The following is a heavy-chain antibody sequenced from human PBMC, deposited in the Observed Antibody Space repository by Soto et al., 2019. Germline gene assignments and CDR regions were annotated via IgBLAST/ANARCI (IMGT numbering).Heavy chain of an antibody. CDR2: INPNAGET. Sequence: ASVKLCCKASGYSFTTYFMYWGRRAPGQGLEWMGVINPNAGETSDAQKFQGRLALTRDTSTSTVYMVLSSLTSEDTATYYCAIGYCGGDDSYSGYYDYQYGLDVWG. CDR1: GYSFTTYF. J-gene: IGHJ6*01. V-gene: IGHV1-46*01. CDR3: AIGYCGGDDSYSGYYDYQYGLDV. D-gene: IGHD2-21*01.